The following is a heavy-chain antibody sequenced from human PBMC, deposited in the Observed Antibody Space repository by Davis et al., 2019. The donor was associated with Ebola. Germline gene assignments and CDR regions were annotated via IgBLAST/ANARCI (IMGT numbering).Heavy chain of an antibody. V-gene: IGHV5-10-1*01. CDR1: GYTFTSYW. D-gene: IGHD2-15*01. CDR2: IDPSDSYT. CDR3: ARLSMDCSGGSCYGY. Sequence: PGGSLRLSCKGSGYTFTSYWISWVRQMPGKGREWMGRIDPSDSYTNYSPSFQGHVTISADKSISTAYLQWSSLKASDTAMYYCARLSMDCSGGSCYGYWGQGTLVTDSS. J-gene: IGHJ4*02.